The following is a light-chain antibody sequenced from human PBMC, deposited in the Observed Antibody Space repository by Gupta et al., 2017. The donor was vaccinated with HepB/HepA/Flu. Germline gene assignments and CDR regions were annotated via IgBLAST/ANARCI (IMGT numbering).Light chain of an antibody. V-gene: IGLV2-14*01. Sequence: QSALSQPASVYRSPGRPLTISSPGTNSDVGAYNYVSWYQQHPGKVPKLMIYDVTYRPSGVSSRFSGSKSGNTASLTISGLQAEDEGDYFCKSYAGSNIWVFGGGTKLTVL. J-gene: IGLJ3*02. CDR1: NSDVGAYNY. CDR2: DVT. CDR3: KSYAGSNIWV.